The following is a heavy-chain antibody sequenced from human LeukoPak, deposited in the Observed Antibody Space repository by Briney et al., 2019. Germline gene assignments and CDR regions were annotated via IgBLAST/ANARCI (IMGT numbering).Heavy chain of an antibody. CDR2: INAGNGNI. V-gene: IGHV1-3*01. CDR1: GYIFATYT. J-gene: IGHJ4*02. Sequence: ASVKVSCKASGYIFATYTIHWVRQAPGQRLEWMGWINAGNGNIKYSQKFQGRVTITRDTSASTAYMELSSLRSEDTAVYYRARVGTATLGYWGQGTLVTVSS. D-gene: IGHD5-18*01. CDR3: ARVGTATLGY.